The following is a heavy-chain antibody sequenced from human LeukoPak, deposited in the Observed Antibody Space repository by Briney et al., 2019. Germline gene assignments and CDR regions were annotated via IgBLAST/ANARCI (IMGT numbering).Heavy chain of an antibody. CDR2: INPNSGNT. CDR3: ARCNPYYDFWSGHYYYYYYMDV. D-gene: IGHD3-3*01. V-gene: IGHV1-8*03. J-gene: IGHJ6*03. CDR1: GYTFTSYD. Sequence: GASVKISCKASGYTFTSYDINWVRQATGQGLEWMGRINPNSGNTGYAQKFQGRVTITTNNSTSTAYMELSSLRSEDTAVYYCARCNPYYDFWSGHYYYYYYMDVWGKGTTVSVSS.